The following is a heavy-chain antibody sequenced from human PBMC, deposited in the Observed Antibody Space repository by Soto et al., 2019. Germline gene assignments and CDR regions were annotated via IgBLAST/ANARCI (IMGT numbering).Heavy chain of an antibody. Sequence: QVQLVQSGAEVKKPGASVRVSCKASGYTFTSFYMHWVRQAPGQGLEWMGVINPSGGSTTFAQNFTGRVTVTRDTSTSTVYMYLNSLRSEDTAVFYGARDRGAVHAFDNWGQGTLVTVSS. CDR3: ARDRGAVHAFDN. D-gene: IGHD4-17*01. CDR1: GYTFTSFY. CDR2: INPSGGST. J-gene: IGHJ4*02. V-gene: IGHV1-46*01.